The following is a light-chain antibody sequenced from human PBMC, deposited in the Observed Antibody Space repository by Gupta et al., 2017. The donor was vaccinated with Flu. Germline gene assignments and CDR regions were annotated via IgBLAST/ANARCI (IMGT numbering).Light chain of an antibody. J-gene: IGLJ2*01. CDR2: DDS. V-gene: IGLV3-21*02. CDR3: QVWDSSSDRVV. Sequence: SSVLPQPPPVSVAPGQTARITCGGNNIGSKNIHWYQQKPGQAPMLVVYDDSNRPSGVPERFSGSNSGNTATLTISRVEAGDEADYYCQVWDSSSDRVVFGGGTKLTVL. CDR1: NIGSKN.